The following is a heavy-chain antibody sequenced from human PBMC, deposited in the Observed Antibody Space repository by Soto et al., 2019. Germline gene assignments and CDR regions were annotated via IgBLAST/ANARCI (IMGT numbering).Heavy chain of an antibody. CDR3: VRGGYMHACDI. Sequence: EVQLVESGGGLVQPGGSLRLSCAASGFTFSSYWMYWVRQAPGKGLEWVPHRKNDGSYTIYAESVKGRFTFSRDNAKNTLYLQMNSLRAEDTAVYYCVRGGYMHACDIWGQGTMVTVSS. CDR2: RKNDGSYT. CDR1: GFTFSSYW. D-gene: IGHD6-13*01. V-gene: IGHV3-74*01. J-gene: IGHJ3*02.